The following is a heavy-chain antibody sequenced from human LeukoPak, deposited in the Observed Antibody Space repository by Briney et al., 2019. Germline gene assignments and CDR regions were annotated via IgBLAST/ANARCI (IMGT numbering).Heavy chain of an antibody. CDR1: GYTFTNYA. J-gene: IGHJ4*02. CDR3: ARVTGTYCDY. CDR2: INAGNGNK. Sequence: ASVKVSCKASGYTFTNYAIHWVRQAPGQRLEWMGWINAGNGNKKYSEKLQDRVTITRDTSASTAYMELSSLRSEDTAVYYCARVTGTYCDYWGQGTLVTVSS. V-gene: IGHV1-3*01. D-gene: IGHD3-9*01.